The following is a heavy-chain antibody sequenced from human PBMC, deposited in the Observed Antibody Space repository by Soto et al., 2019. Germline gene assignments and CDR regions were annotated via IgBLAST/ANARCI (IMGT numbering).Heavy chain of an antibody. V-gene: IGHV1-69*01. D-gene: IGHD5-18*01. CDR1: GGTFRRYI. CDR2: FIPIFGES. J-gene: IGHJ6*02. Sequence: QVQLVQSGAEVKKPGSSVKVSCKASGGTFRRYIVSWVRQAPGQGLEWMGAFIPIFGESIYAQRFQGRVTITADESTSTAYMELSSLRSEDTAVYYCARDVYVDIPMESLSYFYLMDVWGQGTTVTVSS. CDR3: ARDVYVDIPMESLSYFYLMDV.